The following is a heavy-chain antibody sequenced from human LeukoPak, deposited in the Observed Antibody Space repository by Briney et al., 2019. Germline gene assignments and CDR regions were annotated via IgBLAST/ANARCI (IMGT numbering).Heavy chain of an antibody. Sequence: GGSLRPSCSASGFTFSNYDMYWVRQAPGKGLEYVSGISNNGGYTYYADSVKGRFTISRGNSKNTLYLQMSSLRDEDTAMYYCVRAMGYCSGGSCRKYYFDYWGQGTPVTVSS. CDR2: ISNNGGYT. V-gene: IGHV3-64D*06. D-gene: IGHD2-15*01. CDR1: GFTFSNYD. J-gene: IGHJ4*02. CDR3: VRAMGYCSGGSCRKYYFDY.